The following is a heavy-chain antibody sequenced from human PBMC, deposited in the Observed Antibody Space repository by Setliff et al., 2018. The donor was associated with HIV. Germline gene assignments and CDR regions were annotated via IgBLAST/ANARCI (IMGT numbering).Heavy chain of an antibody. CDR3: ARQRFGELFYWFDP. J-gene: IGHJ5*02. CDR2: IIPSLGVT. Sequence: GASVKVSCKASGGTFSSYVINWVRQTPGQGLAWMGSIIPSLGVTNYAQKFLGRVTITADKSTSTAYMELRSLRSDDTAVYYCARQRFGELFYWFDPWGQGTLVTVSS. CDR1: GGTFSSYV. V-gene: IGHV1-69*04. D-gene: IGHD3-10*01.